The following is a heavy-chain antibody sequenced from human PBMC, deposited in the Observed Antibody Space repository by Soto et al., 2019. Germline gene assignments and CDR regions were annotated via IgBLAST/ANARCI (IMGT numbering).Heavy chain of an antibody. CDR1: GVTMSYGAYS. D-gene: IGHD3-3*01. CDR2: ISHLETT. Sequence: PSETLSLTCSVSGVTMSYGAYSWNWIRQSPGKGLEWLGYISHLETTYYNPSFRSRLSLSIDRTRNQFFLSLSSMTAADKAVYYCARAITIFGVVTENYFDYWGQGTLVTVYS. CDR3: ARAITIFGVVTENYFDY. V-gene: IGHV4-30-2*06. J-gene: IGHJ4*02.